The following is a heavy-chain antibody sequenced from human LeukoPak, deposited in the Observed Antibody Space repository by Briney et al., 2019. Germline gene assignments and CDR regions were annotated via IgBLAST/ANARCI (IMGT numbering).Heavy chain of an antibody. CDR2: ISYDGSNK. CDR3: ARDTILSP. D-gene: IGHD3-3*01. CDR1: GFTFSDYW. V-gene: IGHV3-30-3*01. Sequence: GGSLRLSCVASGFTFSDYWMHWVRHAPGKGLEWVAVISYDGSNKYYADSVKGRFTISRDNSKNTLYLQMNSLRAEDTAVYYCARDTILSPWGQGTLVTVSS. J-gene: IGHJ5*02.